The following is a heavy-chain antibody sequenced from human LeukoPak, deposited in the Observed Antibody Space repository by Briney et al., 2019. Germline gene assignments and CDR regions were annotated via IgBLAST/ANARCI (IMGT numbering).Heavy chain of an antibody. D-gene: IGHD2-8*02. V-gene: IGHV4-59*08. CDR3: AGRHPRNTVDF. Sequence: SETLSLTCTVSGGSISSYYWSWIRQPPGKGLEWIAYISDIGSINYNPSLKSRVTISLGTSKNQFSLKLSSVTAADTAVYYCAGRHPRNTVDFWGQGTLVTVSS. J-gene: IGHJ4*02. CDR1: GGSISSYY. CDR2: ISDIGSI.